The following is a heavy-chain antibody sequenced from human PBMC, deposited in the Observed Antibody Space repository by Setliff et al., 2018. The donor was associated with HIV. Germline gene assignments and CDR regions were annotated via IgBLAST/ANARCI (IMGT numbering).Heavy chain of an antibody. CDR2: IDSSSTYI. D-gene: IGHD2-15*01. J-gene: IGHJ6*02. V-gene: IGHV3-21*06. CDR3: AKDVCSGAYCYAYYYYGMDV. CDR1: GFTFTDYS. Sequence: GGSLRLSCAASGFTFTDYSMNWVRQAPGKGLEWVSSIDSSSTYIYYADSLKGRFTISRDNAKNLLYLQMNSLRVEDTAVYYCAKDVCSGAYCYAYYYYGMDVWGQGTMVTVSS.